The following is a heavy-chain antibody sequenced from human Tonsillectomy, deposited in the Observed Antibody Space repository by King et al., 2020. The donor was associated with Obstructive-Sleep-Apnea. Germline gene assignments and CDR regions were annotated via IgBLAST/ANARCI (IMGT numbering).Heavy chain of an antibody. CDR2: IISSVTTI. J-gene: IGHJ4*02. V-gene: IGHV3-48*04. D-gene: IGHD5-18*01. CDR3: ARDRRGYTYGEYYFDY. CDR1: GFTFSSYA. Sequence: VQLVESGGGLVQPGGSLKLSCAPSGFTFSSYAMNWVRQAPGKGLEWVSYIISSVTTIYNADSVRGRLTISRDNAKNSLYLQINSLRAEETAVFYCARDRRGYTYGEYYFDYWGQGTLVTVSS.